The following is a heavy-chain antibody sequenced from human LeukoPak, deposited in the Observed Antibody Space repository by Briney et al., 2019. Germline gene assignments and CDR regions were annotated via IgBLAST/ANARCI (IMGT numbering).Heavy chain of an antibody. CDR1: GYTFTSYG. Sequence: ASVKVSCKASGYTFTSYGISWVRQAPGQGLEWMGWISAYNGNTNYAQKLQGRVTMTTDTSTSTAYMELSSLRSEDTAVYYCARVAEQWHDAFDIWGQGTMVTVSS. CDR3: ARVAEQWHDAFDI. V-gene: IGHV1-18*01. D-gene: IGHD6-19*01. J-gene: IGHJ3*02. CDR2: ISAYNGNT.